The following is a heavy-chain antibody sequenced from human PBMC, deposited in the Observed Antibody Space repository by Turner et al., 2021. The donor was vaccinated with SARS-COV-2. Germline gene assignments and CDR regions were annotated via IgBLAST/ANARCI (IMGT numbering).Heavy chain of an antibody. Sequence: LQLAELGPGPVKPSGTLFLNCIVSGYLLSSGSYYWAWIRQPPGKGLEWIGSVYYTGITYYTPSLRSRVTISLDTYKNQFSLKLGSVTAADTAVYYCASLGVGASSRDFDYWGQGALVTV. CDR3: ASLGVGASSRDFDY. CDR2: VYYTGIT. J-gene: IGHJ4*02. D-gene: IGHD1-26*01. CDR1: GYLLSSGSYY. V-gene: IGHV4-39*01.